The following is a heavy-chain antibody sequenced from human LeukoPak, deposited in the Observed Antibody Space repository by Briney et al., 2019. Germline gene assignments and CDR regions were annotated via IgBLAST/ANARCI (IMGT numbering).Heavy chain of an antibody. Sequence: PGGSLRLSCAASGFTFSSYAMSWVRQAPGKGLEWVSAISGSGGSTYYADSVKGRFTISRDNSKNTLYLQMNSLRADDTAVYYCAKGPTVVTLSPDYWGQGTLVTVSS. CDR3: AKGPTVVTLSPDY. J-gene: IGHJ4*02. CDR2: ISGSGGST. V-gene: IGHV3-23*01. D-gene: IGHD4-23*01. CDR1: GFTFSSYA.